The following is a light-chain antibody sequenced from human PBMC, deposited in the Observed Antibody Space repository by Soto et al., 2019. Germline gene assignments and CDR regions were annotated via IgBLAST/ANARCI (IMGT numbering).Light chain of an antibody. CDR1: QSVTSNF. J-gene: IGKJ2*01. CDR3: QQYGRSPLLYT. Sequence: ENVLTQSPGTLSLSPGERATLSCRASQSVTSNFLAWYQQKPGQAPRLLIYGASNRAAGVPDRFSCSSSGSDFTLTITTLEPEDFAVYYFQQYGRSPLLYTFGQGTKLGVK. V-gene: IGKV3-20*01. CDR2: GAS.